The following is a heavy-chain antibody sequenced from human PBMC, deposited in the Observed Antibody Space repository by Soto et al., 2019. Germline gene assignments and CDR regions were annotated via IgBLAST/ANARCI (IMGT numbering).Heavy chain of an antibody. D-gene: IGHD2-15*01. Sequence: EVQLVESGGGLVQPGGSLRLSCAASGFTFSSYWMSWVRQAPGKGLEWVANIKQDGSEKYYVDSVKGRFTISRDNAKNSLYLQMNGLRAEDTAVYYCARGSGCSGGSCYARGWLDPWGKGTLVTVSS. V-gene: IGHV3-7*01. CDR2: IKQDGSEK. CDR3: ARGSGCSGGSCYARGWLDP. CDR1: GFTFSSYW. J-gene: IGHJ5*02.